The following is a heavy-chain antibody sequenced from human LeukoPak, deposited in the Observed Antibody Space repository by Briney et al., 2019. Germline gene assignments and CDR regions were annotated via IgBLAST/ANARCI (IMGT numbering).Heavy chain of an antibody. V-gene: IGHV1-18*01. CDR3: ARGDPRSVPAMAFFDY. J-gene: IGHJ4*02. CDR1: GYTFTSYG. D-gene: IGHD1-26*01. CDR2: IFADNGNT. Sequence: ASVKVSCKASGYTFTSYGISWVRQAPGQGLDWMGWIFADNGNTNYAQKLQGRVTMTTDTSTTTAYMELRSLRSDDTAVYYCARGDPRSVPAMAFFDYWGQGTLVTVSS.